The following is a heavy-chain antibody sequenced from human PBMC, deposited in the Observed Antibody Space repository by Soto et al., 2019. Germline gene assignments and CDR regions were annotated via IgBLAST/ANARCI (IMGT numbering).Heavy chain of an antibody. CDR3: AKDGGREGYFGNWFDP. V-gene: IGHV1-69*15. D-gene: IGHD1-26*01. CDR1: GGTFSNYA. J-gene: IGHJ5*02. Sequence: QVQLVQSGAEVKKPGSSVKVSCKASGGTFSNYAITWVRHAPGQGLEWLGRIIPIFGTRDYAQKFQGRVTITADDSTTTSYTDLSRLRSDDTAVYYCAKDGGREGYFGNWFDPWGQGTLVTVSS. CDR2: IIPIFGTR.